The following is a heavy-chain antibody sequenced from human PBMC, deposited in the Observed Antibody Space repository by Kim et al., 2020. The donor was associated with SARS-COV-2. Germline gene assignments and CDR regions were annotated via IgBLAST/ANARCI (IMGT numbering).Heavy chain of an antibody. CDR2: INPSGGST. Sequence: ASVKVSCKASGYTFTSYYMHWVRQAPGQGLEWMGIINPSGGSTSYAQKFQGRVTMTRDTSTSTVYMELSSLRSEDTAVYYCARDCKHLDVDTAMGKYNWFDPWGQGTLVTVSS. J-gene: IGHJ5*02. V-gene: IGHV1-46*01. CDR1: GYTFTSYY. CDR3: ARDCKHLDVDTAMGKYNWFDP. D-gene: IGHD5-18*01.